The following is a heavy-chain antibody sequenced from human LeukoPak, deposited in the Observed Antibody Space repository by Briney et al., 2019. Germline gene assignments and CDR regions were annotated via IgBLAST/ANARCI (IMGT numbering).Heavy chain of an antibody. CDR3: ARGGTGYYGSGSYYDY. Sequence: GGSVKVSCKASGYTFTSYGISWVRQAPGQGLEWMGRIIPILGIANYAQKFQGRVTITADKSTSTAYMELSSLRSEDTAVYYRARGGTGYYGSGSYYDYWGQGTLVTVSS. J-gene: IGHJ4*02. V-gene: IGHV1-69*04. D-gene: IGHD3-10*01. CDR2: IIPILGIA. CDR1: GYTFTSYG.